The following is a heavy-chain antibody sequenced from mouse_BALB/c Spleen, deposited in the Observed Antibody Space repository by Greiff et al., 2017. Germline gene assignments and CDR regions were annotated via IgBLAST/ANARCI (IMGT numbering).Heavy chain of an antibody. V-gene: IGHV1-67*01. D-gene: IGHD2-4*01. CDR2: ISTYNGNT. Sequence: VQVVESGPEVVRPGVSVKISCKGSGYTFTDYAMHWVKQSHAKSLEWIGVISTYNGNTNYNQKFKGKATMTVDKSSSTAYMELARLTSEDSAIYYCARGEDYGGYYYAMDYWGQGTSVTVSS. CDR1: GYTFTDYA. CDR3: ARGEDYGGYYYAMDY. J-gene: IGHJ4*01.